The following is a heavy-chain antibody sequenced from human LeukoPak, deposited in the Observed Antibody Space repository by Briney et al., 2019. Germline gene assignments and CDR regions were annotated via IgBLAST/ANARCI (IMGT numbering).Heavy chain of an antibody. CDR2: INPNSGGT. V-gene: IGHV1-2*04. J-gene: IGHJ2*01. CDR3: ARIDYGDYGYWYFDL. Sequence: ASVKVSCKASGYTFTGYYMHWVRQAPGQGLEWMGWINPNSGGTNYAQKFQGWVTMTRDTSISTAYLQWSSLKASDTAMYYCARIDYGDYGYWYFDLWGRGTLVTVSS. CDR1: GYTFTGYY. D-gene: IGHD4-17*01.